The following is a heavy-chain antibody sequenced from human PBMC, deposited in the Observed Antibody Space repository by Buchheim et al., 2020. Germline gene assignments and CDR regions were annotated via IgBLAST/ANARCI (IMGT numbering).Heavy chain of an antibody. D-gene: IGHD3-22*01. V-gene: IGHV4-59*01. CDR3: ARGTLDYYDGSGYPFFDY. CDR2: IYYSGST. Sequence: QVQLQESGPGLVKPSETLSLTCTIYGGSISHYYWTWIRQPPGMGLEWIGYIYYSGSTNYNPSLKSRVIISVDTSKNQFSLKLSSVTAADTAVYFCARGTLDYYDGSGYPFFDYWGQGTL. CDR1: GGSISHYY. J-gene: IGHJ4*02.